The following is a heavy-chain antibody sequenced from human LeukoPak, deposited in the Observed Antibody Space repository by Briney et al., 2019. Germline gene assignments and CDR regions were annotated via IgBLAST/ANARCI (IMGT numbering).Heavy chain of an antibody. D-gene: IGHD5-24*01. J-gene: IGHJ4*02. Sequence: SETLSLTCAVYGGSFSGYYWSWIRQPPGKGLEWIGEINHSGSTNYNPSLKSRVTISVDTSKNQFSLKLSSVTAADTAVYYCARGELATSRVFDYWGQGTLVTVSS. CDR1: GGSFSGYY. CDR3: ARGELATSRVFDY. CDR2: INHSGST. V-gene: IGHV4-34*01.